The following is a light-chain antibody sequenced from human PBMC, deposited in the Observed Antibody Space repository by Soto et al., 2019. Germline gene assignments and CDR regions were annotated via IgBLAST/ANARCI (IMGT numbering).Light chain of an antibody. J-gene: IGKJ1*01. Sequence: DIEMTQSPSSLSASVVDRVTVTCQASQDTSNYLNWYQQKPGKAPKLLIYDASNLQTGVPSRFSGSGSGTDFNLTISSLQPEDIATYYCQKYDSLPRKFGQGTKVDIK. CDR3: QKYDSLPRK. CDR1: QDTSNY. V-gene: IGKV1-33*01. CDR2: DAS.